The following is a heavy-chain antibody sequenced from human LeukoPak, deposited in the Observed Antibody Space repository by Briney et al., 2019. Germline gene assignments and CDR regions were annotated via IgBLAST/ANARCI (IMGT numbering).Heavy chain of an antibody. CDR2: ISGSGGRT. D-gene: IGHD3-10*01. CDR3: AKRGVVIRVVLVGFHKEAYYFDS. J-gene: IGHJ4*02. Sequence: PGGSLRLSCAVSGITLSNYGMSWVRQAPGKGLKWVAGISGSGGRTNYADSVKGRFTISRDSPKNTLYLQMNSLRAEDTAVYFCAKRGVVIRVVLVGFHKEAYYFDSWGQGALVTVSS. V-gene: IGHV3-23*01. CDR1: GITLSNYG.